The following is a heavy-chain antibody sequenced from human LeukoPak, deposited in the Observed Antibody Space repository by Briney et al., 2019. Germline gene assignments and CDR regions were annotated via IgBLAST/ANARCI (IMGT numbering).Heavy chain of an antibody. CDR2: ISSTGGST. J-gene: IGHJ5*02. CDR3: VKDQHSSTISCATRTGFDP. Sequence: PGGSLRLSCSASGFTFSNYAMHWVRQAPGKGLEFVSGISSTGGSTNYPDSVKDRFSISRDNSKNTLYLQMTSLRADDTAVYYCVKDQHSSTISCATRTGFDPWGQGTSVAVSS. D-gene: IGHD2-2*01. V-gene: IGHV3-64D*06. CDR1: GFTFSNYA.